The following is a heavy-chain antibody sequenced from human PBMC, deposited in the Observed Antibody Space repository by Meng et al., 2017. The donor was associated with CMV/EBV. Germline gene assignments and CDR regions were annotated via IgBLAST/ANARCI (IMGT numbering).Heavy chain of an antibody. CDR2: TYYRSKWYN. Sequence: SETLSLTCAISGDSFSSNSVGWIWIRQSPSRGFEWLGRTYYRSKWYNDYAVSVKSRITINPDTSKNQFTLQLNSVTPEETAVYSWARDPQLGPDAFDIWGQGTMVTVSS. CDR3: ARDPQLGPDAFDI. D-gene: IGHD3-10*01. V-gene: IGHV6-1*01. J-gene: IGHJ3*02. CDR1: GDSFSSNSVG.